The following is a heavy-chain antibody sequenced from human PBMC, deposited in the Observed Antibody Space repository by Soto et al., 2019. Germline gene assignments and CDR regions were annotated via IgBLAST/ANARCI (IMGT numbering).Heavy chain of an antibody. D-gene: IGHD2-2*02. Sequence: QVQLQESGPRLVKPSETVSLTCTVSGGSVSSDTHYWSWIRLPPGKRLEWIGFIYSSESTNYNPTLRSRVNMSVDTSKNQFSLKLRSVIVADTAVYHCARFVRSCSGTTCYTRADVWGQGTTVSVSS. CDR3: ARFVRSCSGTTCYTRADV. CDR2: IYSSEST. V-gene: IGHV4-61*01. CDR1: GGSVSSDTHY. J-gene: IGHJ6*02.